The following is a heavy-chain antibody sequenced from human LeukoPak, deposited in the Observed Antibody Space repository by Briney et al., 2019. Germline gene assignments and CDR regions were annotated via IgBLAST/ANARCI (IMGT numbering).Heavy chain of an antibody. V-gene: IGHV4-59*01. CDR3: ARGYSSGYYRFDY. CDR1: GGSISRYY. D-gene: IGHD3-22*01. CDR2: IYNSGST. J-gene: IGHJ4*02. Sequence: SETLSLTCTVSGGSISRYYWSWIRQPPGKGLEWIGYIYNSGSTNYNPSLKSRVTISVDTSKNQFSLKLSSVIAADTAVYYCARGYSSGYYRFDYWGQGTLVTVSS.